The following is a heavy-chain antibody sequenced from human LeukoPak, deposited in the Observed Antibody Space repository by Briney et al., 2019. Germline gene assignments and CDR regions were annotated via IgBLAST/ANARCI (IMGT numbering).Heavy chain of an antibody. J-gene: IGHJ4*02. Sequence: SETLSLTCTVSGGSISSYYWSWIRQPPGKGLEWIGYIYYSGSTNYNPSLKSRVTISVDTSKNQFSLKLSSVTAADTAVYYCARVRGYGDYVDYWGQGTLVTVSS. CDR2: IYYSGST. V-gene: IGHV4-59*01. CDR3: ARVRGYGDYVDY. D-gene: IGHD4-17*01. CDR1: GGSISSYY.